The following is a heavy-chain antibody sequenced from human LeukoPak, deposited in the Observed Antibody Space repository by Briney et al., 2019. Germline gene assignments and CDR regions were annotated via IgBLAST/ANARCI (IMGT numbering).Heavy chain of an antibody. Sequence: GESLKISCKGSGYSFTSYWIGWVRQMPGKGLEWMGIIYPGDSDTRYSPSFQGQVTISADESISTAYLQWSSLKASDTAMYYCARQAVDIVATTYAFDIWGQGTMVTVSS. D-gene: IGHD5-12*01. V-gene: IGHV5-51*01. CDR2: IYPGDSDT. CDR1: GYSFTSYW. CDR3: ARQAVDIVATTYAFDI. J-gene: IGHJ3*02.